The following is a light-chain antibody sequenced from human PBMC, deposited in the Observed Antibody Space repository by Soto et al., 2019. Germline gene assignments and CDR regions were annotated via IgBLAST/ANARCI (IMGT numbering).Light chain of an antibody. CDR2: EVS. V-gene: IGLV2-14*01. J-gene: IGLJ1*01. Sequence: QSALTQPASVSGSPGQSITISCTGTSSDVGGYNYVSWYQQHPGKAPKLMIYEVSNRPSRVSNRFSGSKSGNTASLTISGLQAEDEADYYCCSYTRSSTPYVYGTGTKLTVL. CDR3: CSYTRSSTPYV. CDR1: SSDVGGYNY.